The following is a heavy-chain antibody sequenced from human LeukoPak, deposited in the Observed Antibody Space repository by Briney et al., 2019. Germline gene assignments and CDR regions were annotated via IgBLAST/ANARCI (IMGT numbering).Heavy chain of an antibody. J-gene: IGHJ5*02. V-gene: IGHV1-69*13. CDR3: ARDCSSTSCYLRGHWFDP. CDR2: IIPIFGTA. CDR1: GYTFSSYA. Sequence: SVKVSCKASGYTFSSYAISWVRQAPGQGLEWMGGIIPIFGTANYAQKFQGRVTITADESTSTAYMELSSLRSEDTAVYYCARDCSSTSCYLRGHWFDPWGQGTLVTVSS. D-gene: IGHD2-2*01.